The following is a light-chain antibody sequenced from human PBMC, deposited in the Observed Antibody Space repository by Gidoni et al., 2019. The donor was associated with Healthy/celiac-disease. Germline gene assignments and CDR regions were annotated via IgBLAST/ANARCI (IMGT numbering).Light chain of an antibody. V-gene: IGLV3-19*01. CDR3: NSRDSSGNHLV. Sequence: SSELTQDTAVSVALGQTVRITCQGDSLRSYYASWYQQKPGQAPVLVIYGKNNRPSVIPDRFSGSSSGNTASLTITGAQAEDEADYYCNSRDSSGNHLVFGGGTKLTVL. J-gene: IGLJ2*01. CDR2: GKN. CDR1: SLRSYY.